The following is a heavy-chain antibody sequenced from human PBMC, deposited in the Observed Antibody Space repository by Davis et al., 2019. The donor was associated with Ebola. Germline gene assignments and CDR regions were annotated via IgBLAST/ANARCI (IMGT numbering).Heavy chain of an antibody. CDR2: TYYTSKWHN. J-gene: IGHJ6*04. Sequence: HSQTLSLTCAISGDSVFGKHGAWDWTRQSPLRGPEWLVRTYYTSKWHNDYGESVKSRITINADTSKNQFSLQLNSVTPEDTALYYCAKGWLRGGMDVWGEGTTVTVSS. D-gene: IGHD5-18*01. CDR1: GDSVFGKHGA. V-gene: IGHV6-1*01. CDR3: AKGWLRGGMDV.